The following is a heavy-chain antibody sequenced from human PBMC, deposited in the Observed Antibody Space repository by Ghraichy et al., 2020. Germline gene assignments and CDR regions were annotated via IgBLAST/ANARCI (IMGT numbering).Heavy chain of an antibody. D-gene: IGHD3-10*01. Sequence: SETLSLTCTLSGGSISSYYWSWLRQPPGKGLEWIGYIYYRGTTNYNPSLKSRVTMSVDTSKTQFSLKLSAVTPADTAVYYCARSGTGDYGLGSHWGQGTLVTVSS. V-gene: IGHV4-59*01. CDR1: GGSISSYY. CDR3: ARSGTGDYGLGSH. CDR2: IYYRGTT. J-gene: IGHJ4*02.